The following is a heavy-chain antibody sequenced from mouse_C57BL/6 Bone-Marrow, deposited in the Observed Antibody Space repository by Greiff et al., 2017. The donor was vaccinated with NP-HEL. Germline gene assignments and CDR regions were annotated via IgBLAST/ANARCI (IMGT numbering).Heavy chain of an antibody. Sequence: EVHLVESGGGLVKPGGSLKLSCAASGFTFSDYGMHWVRQAPEKGLEWVAYISSGSSTIYYADTVKGRFTISRDNAKNTLFLQMTSLRSEDTAMYYCAREELYYSNSWFAYWGQGTLVTVSA. CDR1: GFTFSDYG. CDR2: ISSGSSTI. J-gene: IGHJ3*01. D-gene: IGHD2-5*01. CDR3: AREELYYSNSWFAY. V-gene: IGHV5-17*01.